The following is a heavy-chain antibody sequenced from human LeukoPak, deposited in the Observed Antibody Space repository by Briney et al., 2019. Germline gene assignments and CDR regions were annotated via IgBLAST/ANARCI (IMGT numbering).Heavy chain of an antibody. CDR1: GFTFNNYA. Sequence: GGSLRLSCAASGFTFNNYAMNWVRQAPGKGLEWVSYISSSSSTIYYADSVKGRFTISRDNAKNSLYLQMNSLRAEDTAVYYCARDRKGALLWFGISRWYFDLWGRGTLVTVSS. CDR3: ARDRKGALLWFGISRWYFDL. J-gene: IGHJ2*01. CDR2: ISSSSSTI. V-gene: IGHV3-48*01. D-gene: IGHD3-10*01.